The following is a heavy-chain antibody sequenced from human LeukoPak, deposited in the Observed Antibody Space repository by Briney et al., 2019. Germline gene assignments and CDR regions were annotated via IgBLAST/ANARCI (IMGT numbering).Heavy chain of an antibody. J-gene: IGHJ6*02. D-gene: IGHD3-3*01. V-gene: IGHV4-34*01. CDR3: ASERLPDYDFWRGSAYYGMDV. Sequence: SETLSLTCAVYGGSFSGYYWSWIRQPPGKGLEWIGEINHSGSTNYNPSLKSRVTMSVDTSKNQFSLKLSSVTAADTAVYYCASERLPDYDFWRGSAYYGMDVWGQGTTVTVSS. CDR2: INHSGST. CDR1: GGSFSGYY.